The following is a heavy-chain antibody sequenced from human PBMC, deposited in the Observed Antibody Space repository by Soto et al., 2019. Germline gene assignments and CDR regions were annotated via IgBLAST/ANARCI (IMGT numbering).Heavy chain of an antibody. CDR3: ARHYYDSSAYHFVGLDF. CDR1: GGSISSGNYY. CDR2: IYYSGTT. Sequence: LTCTVSGGSISSGNYYWSWIRQPPGKGLEWIGYIYYSGTTYSNPSLNGRVTISVDTSKNQFSLKLSSVTAADTALYYCARHYYDSSAYHFVGLDFWGQGTLVTVSS. D-gene: IGHD3-22*01. V-gene: IGHV4-30-4*01. J-gene: IGHJ4*02.